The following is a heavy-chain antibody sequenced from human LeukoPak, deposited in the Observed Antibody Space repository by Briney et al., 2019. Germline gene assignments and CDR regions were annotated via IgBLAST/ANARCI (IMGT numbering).Heavy chain of an antibody. CDR1: GGSFSGYY. CDR3: ARGLGAAAARSSDY. Sequence: PSETLSLTCAVYGGSFSGYYWSWIRQPPGKGLEWIGEINHSGSTNYNPSLKSRVTISVDTSKNQFSLKLSSVTAADTAVYYCARGLGAAAARSSDYWGQGTLVTVSS. J-gene: IGHJ4*02. V-gene: IGHV4-34*01. D-gene: IGHD6-13*01. CDR2: INHSGST.